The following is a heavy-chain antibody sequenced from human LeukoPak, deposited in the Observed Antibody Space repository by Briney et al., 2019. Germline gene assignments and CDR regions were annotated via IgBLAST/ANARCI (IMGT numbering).Heavy chain of an antibody. J-gene: IGHJ4*02. CDR3: AKETYSRSWYGD. D-gene: IGHD6-13*01. CDR1: GFTFSSYG. V-gene: IGHV3-30*02. CDR2: VGSGETYK. Sequence: PGGSLRLSCATSGFTFSSYGMQWVRQAPGKGLEWVAFVGSGETYKQYADFVKGRFTISRDNSKNTLYLQMNSLRAEDTAVYYCAKETYSRSWYGDWGQGTLVTVSS.